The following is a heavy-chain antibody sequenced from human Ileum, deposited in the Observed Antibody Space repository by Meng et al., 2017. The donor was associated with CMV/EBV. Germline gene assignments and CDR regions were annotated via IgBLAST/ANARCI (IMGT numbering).Heavy chain of an antibody. V-gene: IGHV1-46*01. D-gene: IGHD6-6*01. Sequence: TVTKSDFIGVRQAPGQGLGWMGEIIPIVYETKCTQKFQGRVTMTRDTSASTVFMELSRLKSEDTAVYYCARVQSVGSSSSGGQFDYWGQGTLVTVSS. CDR2: IIPIVYET. J-gene: IGHJ4*02. CDR1: TVTKSD. CDR3: ARVQSVGSSSSGGQFDY.